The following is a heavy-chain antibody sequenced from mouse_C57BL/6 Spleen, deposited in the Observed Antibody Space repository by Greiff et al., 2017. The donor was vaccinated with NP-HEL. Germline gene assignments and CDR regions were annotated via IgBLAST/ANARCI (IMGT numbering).Heavy chain of an antibody. D-gene: IGHD2-4*01. CDR2: ISSGSSTI. J-gene: IGHJ3*01. CDR3: ARMGDYVWFAY. CDR1: GFTFSDYG. V-gene: IGHV5-17*01. Sequence: EVKLVESGGGLVKPGGSLKLSCAASGFTFSDYGMHWVRQAPEKGLEWVAYISSGSSTIYYADTVKGRFTISRDNAKNTLFLQMTSLRSEDTAMYYCARMGDYVWFAYWGQGTLVTVSA.